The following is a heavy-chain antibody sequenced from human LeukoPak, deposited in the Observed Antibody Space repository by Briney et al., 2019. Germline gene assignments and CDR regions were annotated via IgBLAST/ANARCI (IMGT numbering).Heavy chain of an antibody. V-gene: IGHV4-59*01. Sequence: GSLRLSCAASGFTFSNAWMSWVRQAPGKGLEWLGYVHDSAGTIYNPSLKSRVTISVGTSKTQFSLKVTSVTTADTAVYYCAKGRKDFDTNLGPFDSWGQGILVTVSS. CDR3: AKGRKDFDTNLGPFDS. J-gene: IGHJ4*02. CDR2: VHDSAGT. CDR1: GFTFSNAW. D-gene: IGHD3-9*01.